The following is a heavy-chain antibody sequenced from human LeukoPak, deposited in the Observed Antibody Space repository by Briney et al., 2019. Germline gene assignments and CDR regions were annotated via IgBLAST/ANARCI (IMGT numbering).Heavy chain of an antibody. D-gene: IGHD2-15*01. J-gene: IGHJ4*02. Sequence: GGSLRLSCAASGFTFSSYGMHWVRQAPAKGLEWLAVIYSDGNKNYYADSVKGRFTMSRDNSKDTLYLQVNSLRAEDTAVYHCARDSGGGSCFYFDNWGLGTLVTVSS. CDR3: ARDSGGGSCFYFDN. CDR2: IYSDGNKN. V-gene: IGHV3-33*08. CDR1: GFTFSSYG.